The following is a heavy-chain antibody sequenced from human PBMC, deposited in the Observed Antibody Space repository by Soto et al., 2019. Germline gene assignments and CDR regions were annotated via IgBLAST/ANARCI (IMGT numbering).Heavy chain of an antibody. CDR2: IGSSGAK. Sequence: EVQLLESGGGLVQPGGSLRLSCAVSGFTFSNYAMSWVRQAPGKGLEWVSAIGSSGAKFYADFVKGRFTVSRDNSKNRLYLQVSSLRDEDTAIYYCAKDRYCSGGSCYSDFDYWGQGTLVTVSS. J-gene: IGHJ4*02. D-gene: IGHD2-15*01. CDR1: GFTFSNYA. V-gene: IGHV3-23*01. CDR3: AKDRYCSGGSCYSDFDY.